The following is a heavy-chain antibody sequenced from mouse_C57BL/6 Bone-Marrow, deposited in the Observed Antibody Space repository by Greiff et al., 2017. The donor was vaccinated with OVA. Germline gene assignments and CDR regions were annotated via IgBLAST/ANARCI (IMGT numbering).Heavy chain of an antibody. V-gene: IGHV1-61*01. CDR3: GRITTVVEEDFDV. CDR2: IYPSDSET. CDR1: GYTFTSYW. Sequence: VQLQQPGAELVRPGSSVKLSCKASGYTFTSYWMDWVKQRPGQGLEWIGNIYPSDSETHYNQKFKDKATLTVDKSSSTAYLQLSSLTSEDSAVYYCGRITTVVEEDFDVWGTGTTVTVSS. J-gene: IGHJ1*03. D-gene: IGHD1-1*01.